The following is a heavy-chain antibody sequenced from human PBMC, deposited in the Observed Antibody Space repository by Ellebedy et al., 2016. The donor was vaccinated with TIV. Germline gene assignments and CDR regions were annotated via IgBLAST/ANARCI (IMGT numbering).Heavy chain of an antibody. CDR2: VHYSGTT. CDR1: GDSISGGSYY. Sequence: MPSETLSLTCTVSGDSISGGSYYWGWIRQPPGKGLEWIGAVHYSGTTYSNPSLTSRVTMSVDESKNQFSLNLSSVTAADTAVYYCARDWELLPYYVTNVWGRGTTVIVSS. V-gene: IGHV4-39*02. D-gene: IGHD3-10*01. J-gene: IGHJ6*02. CDR3: ARDWELLPYYVTNV.